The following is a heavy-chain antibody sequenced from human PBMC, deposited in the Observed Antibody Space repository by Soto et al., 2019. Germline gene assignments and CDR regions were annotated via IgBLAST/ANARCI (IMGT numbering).Heavy chain of an antibody. V-gene: IGHV1-46*01. CDR1: GYTFTSYY. Sequence: QVQLVQSGAEVKKPGASVKVSCKASGYTFTSYYMHWVRQAPGQGLEWMGIINPSGGSTSYAQKFQGRVTMTRDTSTSTVYMELSSLSSEDTAVYYCAREPSIAAAGRHNWFDPWGQGTLVTVSS. CDR3: AREPSIAAAGRHNWFDP. J-gene: IGHJ5*02. CDR2: INPSGGST. D-gene: IGHD6-13*01.